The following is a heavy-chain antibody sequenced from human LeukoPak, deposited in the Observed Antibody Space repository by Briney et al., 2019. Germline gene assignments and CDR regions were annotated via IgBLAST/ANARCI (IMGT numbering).Heavy chain of an antibody. Sequence: GASVKVSCKASGYTFTRFDINWVRQATGQGLEWMGWVNLKSGYTDYAQKFQGRVTITRDTSINTAYMELSSLRSEDTAVYYCARVDGSPDYWGQGTLVTVSS. V-gene: IGHV1-8*03. CDR3: ARVDGSPDY. CDR2: VNLKSGYT. J-gene: IGHJ4*02. CDR1: GYTFTRFD. D-gene: IGHD2-15*01.